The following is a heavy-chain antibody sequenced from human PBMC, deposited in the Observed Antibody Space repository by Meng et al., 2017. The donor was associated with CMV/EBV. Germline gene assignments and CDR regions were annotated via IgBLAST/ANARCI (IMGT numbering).Heavy chain of an antibody. J-gene: IGHJ3*02. D-gene: IGHD1-7*01. V-gene: IGHV3-23*01. Sequence: LSSDAMCWVRQAPGKGLEWVSAISGSGGSTYYADSVKGRFTISRDNAKKSLDLQMNSKRTEETAGYYCASGTKKYNWSYVRDGAFDIWGQGTMVTVSS. CDR1: LSSDA. CDR2: ISGSGGST. CDR3: ASGTKKYNWSYVRDGAFDI.